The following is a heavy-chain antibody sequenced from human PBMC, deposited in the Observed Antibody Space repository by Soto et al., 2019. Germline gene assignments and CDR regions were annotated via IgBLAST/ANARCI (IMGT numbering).Heavy chain of an antibody. Sequence: GGSLRLSCAASGFTFSSYGMHWVRQTPGKGLEWVAVISFDGTNKYYADSVKGRFTISRDDSKNTLYLQMNSLRAEDTAVYYCAKVDHSTPYYYYYGMDVWGQGTTVTVSS. D-gene: IGHD4-17*01. CDR3: AKVDHSTPYYYYYGMDV. CDR2: ISFDGTNK. CDR1: GFTFSSYG. J-gene: IGHJ6*02. V-gene: IGHV3-30*18.